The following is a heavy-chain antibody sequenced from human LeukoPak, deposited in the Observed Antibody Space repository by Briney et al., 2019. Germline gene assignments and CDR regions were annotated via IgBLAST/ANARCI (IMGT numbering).Heavy chain of an antibody. CDR1: GFTFRSYA. CDR3: AKDRDYDFWSGYYF. V-gene: IGHV3-30-3*01. J-gene: IGHJ4*02. Sequence: GGSLRLSCAASGFTFRSYAIHWVRQAPGKGLEWVAFISYDGNIKYYADSVKGRFSISRDNSKNTLSLQMNSLRGEDTAVYYCAKDRDYDFWSGYYFWGQGTLVTVSS. CDR2: ISYDGNIK. D-gene: IGHD3-3*01.